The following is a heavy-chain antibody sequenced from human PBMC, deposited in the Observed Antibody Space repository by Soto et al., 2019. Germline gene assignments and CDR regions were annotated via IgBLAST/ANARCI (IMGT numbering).Heavy chain of an antibody. CDR1: GYSFTSYW. Sequence: GESLKISCKGSGYSFTSYWISWVRQMPGKGLEWMGRIDPSDSYTNYSPSFQGHVTISADKSISTAYLQWSSLKASDTAMYYCERRGDGYNYYYGMDVWGQGTTVTVYS. J-gene: IGHJ6*02. D-gene: IGHD5-12*01. CDR3: ERRGDGYNYYYGMDV. CDR2: IDPSDSYT. V-gene: IGHV5-10-1*01.